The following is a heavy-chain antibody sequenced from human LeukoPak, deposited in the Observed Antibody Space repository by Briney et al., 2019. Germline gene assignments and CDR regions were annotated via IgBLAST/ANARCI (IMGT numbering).Heavy chain of an antibody. J-gene: IGHJ4*02. CDR1: GFTLSSYA. CDR3: AKAPVTTCSGAYCYPFDY. Sequence: GGSLRLSCAASGFTLSSYAMSWVRKAPGKGLEWVSAISVSGNTYHADSVKGRFTISRDSSKNTLYLQMNRLRAEDAAVYYCAKAPVTTCSGAYCYPFDYWGQGTLVTVSS. D-gene: IGHD2-21*01. CDR2: ISVSGNT. V-gene: IGHV3-23*01.